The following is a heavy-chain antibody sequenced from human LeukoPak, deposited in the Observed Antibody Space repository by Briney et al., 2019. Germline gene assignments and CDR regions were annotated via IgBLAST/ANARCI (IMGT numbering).Heavy chain of an antibody. D-gene: IGHD6-6*01. J-gene: IGHJ5*02. CDR2: INTNTGNP. CDR1: GYIFTTYA. V-gene: IGHV7-4-1*02. Sequence: GASVKVSCKASGYIFTTYAMSWVRQAPGQGLEWMGWINTNTGNPTYARGFTGRFVFSLDTSVSTAYLQISSLKAEDTAVYYCARALYSSSSLRFDPWGQGTLVTVSS. CDR3: ARALYSSSSLRFDP.